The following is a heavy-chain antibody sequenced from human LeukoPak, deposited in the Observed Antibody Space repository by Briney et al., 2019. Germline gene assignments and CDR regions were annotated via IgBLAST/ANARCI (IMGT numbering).Heavy chain of an antibody. CDR3: ARHDSIVGVSFQR. V-gene: IGHV4-39*01. CDR2: IFYSGST. CDR1: GGSISSSSYY. Sequence: SETLSLSCTVSGGSISSSSYYWGWIRQPPGKGLEWIGSIFYSGSTYYNPSLKSRATKSVDTSKNQFSLKLSSVTAADTAVYYCARHDSIVGVSFQRGARGTLVTVSS. D-gene: IGHD1-26*01. J-gene: IGHJ1*01.